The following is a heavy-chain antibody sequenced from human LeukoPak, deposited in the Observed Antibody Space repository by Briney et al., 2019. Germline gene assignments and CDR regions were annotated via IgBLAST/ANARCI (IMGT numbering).Heavy chain of an antibody. Sequence: KVSCKASGGTFSSYAISWVRQAPGQGLEWMGGIIPIFGTANYAQKFQGRVTITADKSTSTAYMELSSLRSEDTAVYYCARALGGRSSGWYAFDYWGQGTLVTVSS. V-gene: IGHV1-69*06. CDR1: GGTFSSYA. D-gene: IGHD6-19*01. CDR2: IIPIFGTA. CDR3: ARALGGRSSGWYAFDY. J-gene: IGHJ4*02.